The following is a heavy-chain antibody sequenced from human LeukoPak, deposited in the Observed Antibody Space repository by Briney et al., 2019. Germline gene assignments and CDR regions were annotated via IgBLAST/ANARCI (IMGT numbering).Heavy chain of an antibody. J-gene: IGHJ4*02. D-gene: IGHD6-19*01. CDR3: ARDRGRAEAGWYYYCDC. CDR1: GGSISTYF. V-gene: IGHV4-59*01. CDR2: IYYSGST. Sequence: SETLSLTCTVSGGSISTYFWSWIRQPPGKGLEWIGYIYYSGSTNYNPSLKSRVTISVDTSKNQFSLKLSSVTAAGTAVYFCARDRGRAEAGWYYYCDCWGQGTLVTVSS.